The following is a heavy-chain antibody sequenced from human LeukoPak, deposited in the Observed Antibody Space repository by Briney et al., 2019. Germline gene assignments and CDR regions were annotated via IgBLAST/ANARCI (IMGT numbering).Heavy chain of an antibody. V-gene: IGHV4-59*12. J-gene: IGHJ5*02. D-gene: IGHD3-22*01. CDR1: GGSISSYY. Sequence: SETLSLTCTVSGGSISSYYWSWIRQPPGKGLEWIGYIYYSGSTNYNPSLKSRVTISVDTSKNQFSLKLSSVTAADTAVYYCARAEPRYYYDSSGYYWFDPWGQGTLVTVSS. CDR3: ARAEPRYYYDSSGYYWFDP. CDR2: IYYSGST.